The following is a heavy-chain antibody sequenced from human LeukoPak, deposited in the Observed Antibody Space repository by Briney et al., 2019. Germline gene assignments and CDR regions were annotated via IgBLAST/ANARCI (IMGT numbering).Heavy chain of an antibody. D-gene: IGHD6-6*01. J-gene: IGHJ4*02. CDR2: ISGSGGST. CDR1: GFTVSDNY. Sequence: PGWSLRLSCAASGFTVSDNYMTWVRQAPGKGLEWVSAISGSGGSTYYADSVKGRFTISRDNSKNTLYLQMNSLRAEDTAVYYCAKEGARGDYWGQGTLVTVSS. V-gene: IGHV3-23*01. CDR3: AKEGARGDY.